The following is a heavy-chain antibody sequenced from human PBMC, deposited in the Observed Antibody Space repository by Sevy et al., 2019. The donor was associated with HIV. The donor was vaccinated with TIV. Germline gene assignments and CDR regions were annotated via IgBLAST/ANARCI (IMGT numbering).Heavy chain of an antibody. V-gene: IGHV3-15*01. CDR2: IKSNVHGGTT. CDR3: TTDRPYSRGHNCQH. J-gene: IGHJ1*01. D-gene: IGHD6-19*01. Sequence: GGSLRLSCEVSGITFSNLWMTWVRQVPGKGLEWVGRIKSNVHGGTTDYPEPVKGRFTISRDDSKNTLYLQMNSLKTDDTAFYYCTTDRPYSRGHNCQHWGQGTLVTVSS. CDR1: GITFSNLW.